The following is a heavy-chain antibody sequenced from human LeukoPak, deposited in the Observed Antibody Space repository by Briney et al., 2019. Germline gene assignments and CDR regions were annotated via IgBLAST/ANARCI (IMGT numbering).Heavy chain of an antibody. J-gene: IGHJ5*02. V-gene: IGHV4-59*01. CDR3: ASGYYYGSGSYHWFDP. CDR1: GGSISSYY. D-gene: IGHD3-10*01. Sequence: PSETLSLTCTVSGGSISSYYWSWIRQPPGKGLEWIGYIYYSGSTNYNPSLKSRVTISVDTSKNQFSLKLSSVTAADTAVYYCASGYYYGSGSYHWFDPWGQGTLVTVSS. CDR2: IYYSGST.